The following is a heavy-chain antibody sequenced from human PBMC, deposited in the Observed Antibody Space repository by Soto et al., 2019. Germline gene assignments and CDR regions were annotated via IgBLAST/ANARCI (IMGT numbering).Heavy chain of an antibody. Sequence: EVQLVESGGGLVQPGGSLRLSCAASGFTFSSYWMHWVRQAPGKGLVWVSRINSDGSSTSYADSVKGRFTISRDNAKNTLYLQMNSLRAEDTAVYYCARDVGEEATVTTRTPYYFDYWGQGTLVTVSS. J-gene: IGHJ4*02. CDR1: GFTFSSYW. CDR2: INSDGSST. CDR3: ARDVGEEATVTTRTPYYFDY. V-gene: IGHV3-74*01. D-gene: IGHD4-17*01.